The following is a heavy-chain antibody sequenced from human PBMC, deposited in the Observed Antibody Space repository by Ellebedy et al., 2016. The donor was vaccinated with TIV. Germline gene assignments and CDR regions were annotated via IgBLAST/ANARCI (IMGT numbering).Heavy chain of an antibody. V-gene: IGHV3-7*01. J-gene: IGHJ4*02. D-gene: IGHD6-19*01. CDR1: GFTFSNYW. Sequence: GESLKISCVASGFTFSNYWMSWVRQAPGKGLEWVANIKQDASERYYVDSVKCRFSISRDNAKNSIYLQMNSLRDEDTAVYYCARDQWLGRAYYFDSWGQGILLIVSS. CDR2: IKQDASER. CDR3: ARDQWLGRAYYFDS.